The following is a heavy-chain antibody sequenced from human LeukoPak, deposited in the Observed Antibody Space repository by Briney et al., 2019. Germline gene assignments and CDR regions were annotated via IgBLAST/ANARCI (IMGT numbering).Heavy chain of an antibody. J-gene: IGHJ4*02. Sequence: PGGSLRLSCAASGFTFSSYAMSWVRQAPGKGLEWVSAISGSGGSTYYADSVKGRFTISRDNSKNTLYLQMNSLRAEDTAVYYCAKRGSGSGSYYNEPFDYWGQGTLVTVSS. V-gene: IGHV3-23*01. CDR1: GFTFSSYA. D-gene: IGHD3-10*01. CDR3: AKRGSGSGSYYNEPFDY. CDR2: ISGSGGST.